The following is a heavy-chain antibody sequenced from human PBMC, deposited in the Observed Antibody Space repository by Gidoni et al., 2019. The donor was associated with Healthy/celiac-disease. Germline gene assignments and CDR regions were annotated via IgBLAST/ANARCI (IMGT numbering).Heavy chain of an antibody. CDR1: GYPFTGYY. Sequence: QVHLVQSGAEVKKPGASVKVSRKASGYPFTGYYMHWVRQAPGQGLEWMGWINPNSGGTNYAQKFQGRVTMTRDTSISTAYMELSRLRSDDTAVYYCARVVAATYYYYGMDVWGQGTTVTVSS. D-gene: IGHD2-15*01. CDR3: ARVVAATYYYYGMDV. CDR2: INPNSGGT. J-gene: IGHJ6*02. V-gene: IGHV1-2*02.